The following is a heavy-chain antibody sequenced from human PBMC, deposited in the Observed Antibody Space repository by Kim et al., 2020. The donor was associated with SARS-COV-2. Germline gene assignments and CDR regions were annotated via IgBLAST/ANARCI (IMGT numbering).Heavy chain of an antibody. CDR1: GYTFTSYG. J-gene: IGHJ6*02. CDR2: ISAYNGNT. CDR3: AGHVASGDTGDYYYYGMDV. V-gene: IGHV1-18*04. D-gene: IGHD4-17*01. Sequence: ASVKVSCKASGYTFTSYGISWVRQAPGQGLEWMGWISAYNGNTNYAQKLQGRVTMTTDTSTSTAYMELRSLRSDDTAVYYCAGHVASGDTGDYYYYGMDVWGQGTTVTVSS.